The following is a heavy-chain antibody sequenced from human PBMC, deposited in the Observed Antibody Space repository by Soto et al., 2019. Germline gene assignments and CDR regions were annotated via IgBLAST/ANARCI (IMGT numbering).Heavy chain of an antibody. J-gene: IGHJ4*02. V-gene: IGHV3-74*01. CDR3: VRGANGWRGMDY. Sequence: EVQLVESGGAIVQPGGSLRLSCATSGFTFSSYPIHWVRQAPGKGPVWVSRITEDGSGTTYADSVKGRFTVTRDNAKNTSYQQISGLGAEDTAGYHCVRGANGWRGMDYWGQGTLGSVSS. D-gene: IGHD6-19*01. CDR2: ITEDGSGT. CDR1: GFTFSSYP.